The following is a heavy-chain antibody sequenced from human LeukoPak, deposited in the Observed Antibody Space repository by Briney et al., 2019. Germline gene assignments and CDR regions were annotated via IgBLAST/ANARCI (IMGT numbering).Heavy chain of an antibody. CDR2: TGHVGNDI. CDR3: VRDKESRYFDS. V-gene: IGHV3-33*08. J-gene: IGHJ4*02. Sequence: GGSLRLSCVASGFSFSSHWVHWVPQVPGKGLEWMVVTGHVGNDIRYADSVEGRFTVSRDNLKNTLYLQMNSLRAEDTAVYYCVRDKESRYFDSWGQGTLVTVSS. CDR1: GFSFSSHW. D-gene: IGHD3-9*01.